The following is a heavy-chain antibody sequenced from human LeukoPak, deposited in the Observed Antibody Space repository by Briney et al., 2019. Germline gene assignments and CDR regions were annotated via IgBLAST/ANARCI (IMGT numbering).Heavy chain of an antibody. Sequence: PSETLSLTCTVSGRSISSNYWSWIRQHPGKGLEWIGYIYYSGSTYYNPSLKSRVTISVETSKNQFSLKLSSVTAADTAVYYCARAPPLGTTVTTLWFDPWGQGTLVTVSS. CDR3: ARAPPLGTTVTTLWFDP. D-gene: IGHD4-11*01. J-gene: IGHJ5*02. CDR2: IYYSGST. V-gene: IGHV4-59*06. CDR1: GRSISSNY.